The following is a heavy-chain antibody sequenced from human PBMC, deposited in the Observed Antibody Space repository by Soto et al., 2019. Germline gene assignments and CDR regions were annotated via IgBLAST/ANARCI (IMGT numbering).Heavy chain of an antibody. CDR2: INSDGSST. CDR1: GFTFSSYW. Sequence: GSLRLSCAASGFTFSSYWMHWVRQAPGKGLVWVSRINSDGSSTSYADSVKGRFTISRDNAKNTLYLQMNSLRAEDTAVYYCAREEDSSSSFDYWGQGTLVTVSS. V-gene: IGHV3-74*01. CDR3: AREEDSSSSFDY. J-gene: IGHJ4*02. D-gene: IGHD6-6*01.